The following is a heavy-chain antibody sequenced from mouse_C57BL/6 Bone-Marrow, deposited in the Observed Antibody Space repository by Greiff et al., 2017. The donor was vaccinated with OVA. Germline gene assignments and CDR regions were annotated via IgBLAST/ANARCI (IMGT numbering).Heavy chain of an antibody. D-gene: IGHD2-14*01. CDR2: INPNNGGT. J-gene: IGHJ4*01. CDR3: ARGRYRNAMDY. Sequence: VQLKESGPELVKPGASVKIPCKASGYTFTDYNMDWVKQSHGKSLEWIGDINPNNGGTIYNQKFKGKATLTVDKSSSTAYMELRSLTSEDTAVYYCARGRYRNAMDYWGQGTSVTVSS. V-gene: IGHV1-18*01. CDR1: GYTFTDYN.